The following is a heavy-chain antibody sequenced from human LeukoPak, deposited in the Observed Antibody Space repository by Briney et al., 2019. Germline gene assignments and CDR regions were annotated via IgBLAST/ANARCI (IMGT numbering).Heavy chain of an antibody. CDR2: INTNTGNP. D-gene: IGHD3-10*01. J-gene: IGHJ4*02. CDR3: ARAPYYYGSGSYYNAPTLDCLDFDY. Sequence: ASVKVSCKASGYTFTSYAMNWVRQAPGQGLEWMGWINTNTGNPTYAQGFTGRFVFSLDTSVSTAYLQISSLKAEDTAVYYCARAPYYYGSGSYYNAPTLDCLDFDYWGQGTLVTVSS. V-gene: IGHV7-4-1*02. CDR1: GYTFTSYA.